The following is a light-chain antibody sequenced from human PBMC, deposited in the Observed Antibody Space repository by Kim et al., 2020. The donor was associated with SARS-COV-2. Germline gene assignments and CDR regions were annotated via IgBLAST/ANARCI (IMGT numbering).Light chain of an antibody. Sequence: SASVGDRGTITCRARQSISSYFNCDQQKQRKAPKPLIYTASSLQSGVPSRFSGSGSGTDFTLTISSLHPEDFATYYCQQSYTTPDTFGQGTKLEI. J-gene: IGKJ2*01. CDR3: QQSYTTPDT. CDR2: TAS. V-gene: IGKV1-39*01. CDR1: QSISSY.